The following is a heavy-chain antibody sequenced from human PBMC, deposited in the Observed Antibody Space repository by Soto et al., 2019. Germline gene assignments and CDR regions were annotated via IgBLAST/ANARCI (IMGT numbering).Heavy chain of an antibody. D-gene: IGHD3-22*01. CDR2: IYYSGSA. J-gene: IGHJ4*02. CDR3: ARDGVYYDSSGYYYVYYFDY. CDR1: GGSISSYY. V-gene: IGHV4-59*01. Sequence: QVQLQESGPGLVKPSETLSLTCTVSGGSISSYYWSWIRQSPGKGLEWVGYIYYSGSAKYNPSLKSRVTISVDTPKNQFSLKVNSVTAADTAVYYCARDGVYYDSSGYYYVYYFDYWGQGTLVTVSS.